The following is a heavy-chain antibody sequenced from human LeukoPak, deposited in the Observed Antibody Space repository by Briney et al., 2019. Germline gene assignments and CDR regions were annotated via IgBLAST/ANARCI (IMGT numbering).Heavy chain of an antibody. V-gene: IGHV3-48*02. D-gene: IGHD5-12*01. CDR1: GFTLSSYS. Sequence: PGGSLRLSCAASGFTLSSYSMNWVRQAPGKGLEWISHITWSGSTKFYADSVKGRFTISRDSAKNSLYLQMSSLRDEDTAVYYCARDAGNSGYGMDVWGQGTTVTVSS. J-gene: IGHJ6*02. CDR2: ITWSGSTK. CDR3: ARDAGNSGYGMDV.